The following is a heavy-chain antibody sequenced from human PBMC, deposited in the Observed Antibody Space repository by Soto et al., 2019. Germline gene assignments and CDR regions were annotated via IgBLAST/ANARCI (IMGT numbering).Heavy chain of an antibody. D-gene: IGHD1-26*01. CDR2: ISYDGSNK. V-gene: IGHV3-30*03. Sequence: QVQLVESGGGVVQPGRSLRLSCAAHEFTFSSYGSQWVRQAPGKGLEWVAVISYDGSNKYYADSVKGRFTISRDNSKNTLYLQMNSLRAEDTSVYYCARSPYSVSYLAYFDYWGQGTLVTVSS. J-gene: IGHJ4*02. CDR3: ARSPYSVSYLAYFDY. CDR1: EFTFSSYG.